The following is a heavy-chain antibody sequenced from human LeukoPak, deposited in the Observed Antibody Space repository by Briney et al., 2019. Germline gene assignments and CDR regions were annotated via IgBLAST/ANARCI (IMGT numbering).Heavy chain of an antibody. CDR1: GGSISSYY. CDR2: IYYSGST. D-gene: IGHD5-12*01. CDR3: ARAYRGFGVVAKYYFDY. J-gene: IGHJ4*02. V-gene: IGHV4-59*01. Sequence: SETLSLTCTVSGGSISSYYWSWIRQPPGKGLEWIGYIYYSGSTNYNPSLKSRVTISVDTSKNQFSLKLSSVTAADTAVYYCARAYRGFGVVAKYYFDYWGQGTLVTVSS.